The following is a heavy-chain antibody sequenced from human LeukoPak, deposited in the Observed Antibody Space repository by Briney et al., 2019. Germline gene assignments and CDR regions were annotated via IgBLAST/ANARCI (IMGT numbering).Heavy chain of an antibody. CDR2: TKPDGSAE. V-gene: IGHV3-7*01. D-gene: IGHD2-15*01. CDR3: ARDGGLHTNFDY. CDR1: GFSFRNYW. J-gene: IGHJ4*02. Sequence: LEGSLRLSCAASGFSFRNYWMGWVRQAPGKGLEWVANTKPDGSAEYYADSVRGRFTASRDNANNLLYLQMNRLRAEDTAVYYCARDGGLHTNFDYWGQGTLLTVSS.